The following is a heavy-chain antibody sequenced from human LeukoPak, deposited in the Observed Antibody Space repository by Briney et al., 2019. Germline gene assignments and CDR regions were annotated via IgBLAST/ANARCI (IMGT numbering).Heavy chain of an antibody. CDR1: GVSFSSYW. CDR3: ARTPGSSDYRGYQYWHFDL. V-gene: IGHV5-51*01. CDR2: IYVGDSGA. D-gene: IGHD5-12*01. Sequence: PGASLQISCHSPGVSFSSYWIAWVPQLPGKGLECMGIIYVGDSGARYSPSFEGQVTISADKSINTAYLQWSSLKASDTAMYYCARTPGSSDYRGYQYWHFDLWGRGTLVTVAS. J-gene: IGHJ2*01.